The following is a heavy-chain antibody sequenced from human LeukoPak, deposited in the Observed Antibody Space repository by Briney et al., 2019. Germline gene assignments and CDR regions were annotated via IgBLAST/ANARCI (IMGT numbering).Heavy chain of an antibody. J-gene: IGHJ5*02. CDR2: IYYSGST. V-gene: IGHV4-31*03. D-gene: IGHD1-1*01. CDR3: ARDGTDNWFDP. CDR1: GGSISSGGYY. Sequence: SESLSLTCTVSGGSISSGGYYWSWIRQHPGKGLEWIGYIYYSGSTYYNPSLKSRVTISVDTSKNQFSLKLSSATAADTAVYYCARDGTDNWFDPWGQGTLVTVSS.